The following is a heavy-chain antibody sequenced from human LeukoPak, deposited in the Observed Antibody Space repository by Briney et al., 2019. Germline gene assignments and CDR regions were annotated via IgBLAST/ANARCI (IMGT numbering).Heavy chain of an antibody. CDR3: ARVAAAGFDY. V-gene: IGHV3-21*01. Sequence: GGSLRLSCAASGFTFSSYSMNWVRQAPGKGLEWVSSISSSSSYICYADSVKGRFTISRDNAKNSLYLQMNSLRAEDTAVYYCARVAAAGFDYWGQGTLVTVSS. CDR2: ISSSSSYI. CDR1: GFTFSSYS. D-gene: IGHD6-13*01. J-gene: IGHJ4*02.